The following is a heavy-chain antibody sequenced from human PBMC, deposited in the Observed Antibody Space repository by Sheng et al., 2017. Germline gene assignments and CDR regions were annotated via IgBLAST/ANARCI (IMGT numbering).Heavy chain of an antibody. J-gene: IGHJ6*03. D-gene: IGHD2-8*01. V-gene: IGHV1-69*04. CDR2: IIPILGIA. CDR1: GGTFSSYA. Sequence: QVQLVQSGAEVKKPGSSVKVSCKASGGTFSSYAISWVRQAPGQGLEWMGGIIPILGIANYAQKFQGRVTITADKSTSTAYMELSSLRSEDTAVYYCARSKGGVRTGGYYYYYMDVWGKGTTVTVSS. CDR3: ARSKGGVRTGGYYYYYMDV.